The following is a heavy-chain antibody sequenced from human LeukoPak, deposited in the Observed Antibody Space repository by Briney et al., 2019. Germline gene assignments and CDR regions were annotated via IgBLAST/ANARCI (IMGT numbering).Heavy chain of an antibody. J-gene: IGHJ6*02. V-gene: IGHV3-74*01. Sequence: GGSLRLSCAASGFTFSSYWMHWVRQAPGKGLVWVSRINSDGSSTSYADSVKGRFTISRDNAKNTLYLQMNGLRAEDTAVYYCARGYRGYSYVVYYGMDVWGQGTTVTVSS. CDR2: INSDGSST. D-gene: IGHD5-18*01. CDR1: GFTFSSYW. CDR3: ARGYRGYSYVVYYGMDV.